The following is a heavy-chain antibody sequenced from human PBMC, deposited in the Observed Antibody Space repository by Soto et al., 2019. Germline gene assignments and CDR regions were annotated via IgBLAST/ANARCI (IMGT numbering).Heavy chain of an antibody. J-gene: IGHJ4*02. CDR3: ARGWVYDSNDYYYAY. CDR2: IIPIFGTA. V-gene: IGHV1-69*01. Sequence: QVQLVQSGAEVRKPGSSVKVSCKASGGTFSRHAISWVRQAPGQGLEWMGGIIPIFGTANHAQKFQGRVTIIADESTSTVYMELSSRRSEDTAMYYCARGWVYDSNDYYYAYWGQGTLVIVSS. D-gene: IGHD3-22*01. CDR1: GGTFSRHA.